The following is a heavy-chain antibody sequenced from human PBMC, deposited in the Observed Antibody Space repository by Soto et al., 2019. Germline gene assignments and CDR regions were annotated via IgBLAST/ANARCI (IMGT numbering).Heavy chain of an antibody. Sequence: GGSLRLSCVASGLTFSSFAMTWVRQAPGKGLEWVSVISGSGGSTYYADSVKGRFTISRDNSKNTLYLQMNSLRAEDTAVYYFAKPNWHCSSTSCYVQWGQGALVTVFS. CDR1: GLTFSSFA. D-gene: IGHD2-2*01. CDR3: AKPNWHCSSTSCYVQ. J-gene: IGHJ4*02. V-gene: IGHV3-23*01. CDR2: ISGSGGST.